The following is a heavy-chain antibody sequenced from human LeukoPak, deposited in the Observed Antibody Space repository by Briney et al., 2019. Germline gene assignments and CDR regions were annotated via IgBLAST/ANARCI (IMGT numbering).Heavy chain of an antibody. Sequence: SETLSLTCAVSGGSFSSSYYFWGWIRQPPGKGLEWVGSVYFGGSTYYNPSLKSRVTISVDTSKNHFSLKLSSVTAADTAMYYCASRRGPTIAALLADYWGQGTLVTVSS. V-gene: IGHV4-39*02. CDR1: GGSFSSSYYF. CDR2: VYFGGST. D-gene: IGHD6-6*01. J-gene: IGHJ4*02. CDR3: ASRRGPTIAALLADY.